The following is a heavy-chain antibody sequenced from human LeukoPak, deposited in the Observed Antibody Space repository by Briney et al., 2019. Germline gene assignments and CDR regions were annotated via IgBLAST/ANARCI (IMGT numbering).Heavy chain of an antibody. CDR1: GGSFSGYY. CDR2: INHSGST. CDR3: ARARSGNSGAQH. D-gene: IGHD4-23*01. Sequence: SETLSLTCAAYGGSFSGYYWSWIRQPPGKGLEWIGEINHSGSTNYNPSLKSRVTISVDTSKNQFSLKLSSVTAADTAVYYCARARSGNSGAQHWGQGTLVTVSS. J-gene: IGHJ1*01. V-gene: IGHV4-34*01.